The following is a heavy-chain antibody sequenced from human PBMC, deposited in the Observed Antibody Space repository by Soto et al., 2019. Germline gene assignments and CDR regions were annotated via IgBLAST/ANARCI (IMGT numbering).Heavy chain of an antibody. Sequence: SGPKLVNQTQTLTINFTFSVFSHSTKGVGVGWIRQPPGKALEWLARIYWDDDKRYSPSLKSRLTITKDTSKNQVVLTMTNMDPVDTATYYCAHSVVVPAAMGFWFDPRGQGTLVTVSS. D-gene: IGHD2-2*01. V-gene: IGHV2-5*02. CDR2: IYWDDDK. CDR3: AHSVVVPAAMGFWFDP. J-gene: IGHJ5*02. CDR1: VFSHSTKGVG.